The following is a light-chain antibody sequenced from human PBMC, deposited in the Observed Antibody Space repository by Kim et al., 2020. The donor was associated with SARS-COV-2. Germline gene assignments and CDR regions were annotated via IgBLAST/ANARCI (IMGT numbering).Light chain of an antibody. CDR1: QSVSAN. Sequence: GTRATLPCRASQSVSANLAWYHHKPDQAPRLLISGASTRATGIPARFSGSGSGTEFTLTISSLQSGDFAVYYCQQYNNWPWTFGQGTKVDIK. V-gene: IGKV3-15*01. CDR2: GAS. J-gene: IGKJ1*01. CDR3: QQYNNWPWT.